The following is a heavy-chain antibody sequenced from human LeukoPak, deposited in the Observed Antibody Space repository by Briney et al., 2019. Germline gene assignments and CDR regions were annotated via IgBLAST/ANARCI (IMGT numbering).Heavy chain of an antibody. CDR3: ARELSGDLDY. CDR2: ISSRNTYI. CDR1: GFTFSSYS. J-gene: IGHJ4*02. V-gene: IGHV3-21*01. D-gene: IGHD3-3*01. Sequence: GGSLRLSCAASGFTFSSYSMNWVRQAPGKRLEWVSSISSRNTYIYYADSVKGRFTISRDNAKNSLYLQMSSLRAEDTAVYYCARELSGDLDYWGQGTLVTVSS.